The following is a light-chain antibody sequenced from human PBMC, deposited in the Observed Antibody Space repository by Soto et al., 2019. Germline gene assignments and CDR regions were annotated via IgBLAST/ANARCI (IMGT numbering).Light chain of an antibody. CDR1: SSDVGGYNY. Sequence: QSVLTQPASVSASPGQSITISCTGTSSDVGGYNYVSWYQQHPGKAPKLIIYEVNNRPSGVSNRFSGSKSGNTACLTMSGRQPEDEAEYYCTSYTSRNTYFVGSGTKLTVL. V-gene: IGLV2-14*01. J-gene: IGLJ1*01. CDR2: EVN. CDR3: TSYTSRNTYF.